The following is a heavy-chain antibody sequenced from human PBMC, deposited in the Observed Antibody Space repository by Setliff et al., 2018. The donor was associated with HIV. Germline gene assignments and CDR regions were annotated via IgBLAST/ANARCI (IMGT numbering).Heavy chain of an antibody. J-gene: IGHJ4*02. CDR1: GTSISSGNFY. D-gene: IGHD3-10*01. Sequence: SETLSLTCSVSGTSISSGNFYWGWTRQPAGKGLEWIGHIYTDGTIKFNPSIKSPVTISVDPSKNQILLRLSSVTAADTAVYYCARLSGGMVPNYWGQGTLVTVSS. CDR3: ARLSGGMVPNY. CDR2: IYTDGTI. V-gene: IGHV4-61*09.